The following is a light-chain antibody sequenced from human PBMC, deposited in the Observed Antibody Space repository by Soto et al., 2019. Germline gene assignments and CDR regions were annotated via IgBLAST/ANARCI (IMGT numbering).Light chain of an antibody. CDR2: EVS. CDR3: ISYTSSSTLLYV. CDR1: SSDVGGYDY. Sequence: QSALTQPPSLSGSPGQSITISCTGTSSDVGGYDYVSWFQHHPGKAPKLMIYEVSNRPSGVSNRFSGSKSVNTASLTISGLQAEDEADYYCISYTSSSTLLYVFGTGTKVTVL. V-gene: IGLV2-14*01. J-gene: IGLJ1*01.